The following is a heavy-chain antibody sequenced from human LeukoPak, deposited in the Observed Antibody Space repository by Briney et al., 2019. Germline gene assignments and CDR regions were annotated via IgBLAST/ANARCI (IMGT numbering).Heavy chain of an antibody. D-gene: IGHD5-12*01. Sequence: PSDTLSLTCTLSGASISGSSYQWGRLRQPPGNGLGWIGSIYHSGSPYYNPYLQSRVIISVDTSKNQFSLKLSSVTAADTAVYYCARGPRGLRLGYFDYWGQGTLVTVSS. V-gene: IGHV4-39*07. CDR2: IYHSGSP. CDR3: ARGPRGLRLGYFDY. J-gene: IGHJ4*02. CDR1: GASISGSSYQ.